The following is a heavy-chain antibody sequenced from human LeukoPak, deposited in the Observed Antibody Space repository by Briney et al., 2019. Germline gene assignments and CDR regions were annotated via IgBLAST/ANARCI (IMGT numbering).Heavy chain of an antibody. CDR1: GYSFTTYW. J-gene: IGHJ4*02. CDR3: ARRQGCSSTSCPPDS. Sequence: GESLKISCRGSGYSFTTYWIGWVRQMPGKGLEWMGVIYPGDSDTRYSPSFQGQVTMSADKSINTAYLQWSSLKASDTAMYYCARRQGCSSTSCPPDSWGQGTLVTVSS. V-gene: IGHV5-51*01. D-gene: IGHD2-2*01. CDR2: IYPGDSDT.